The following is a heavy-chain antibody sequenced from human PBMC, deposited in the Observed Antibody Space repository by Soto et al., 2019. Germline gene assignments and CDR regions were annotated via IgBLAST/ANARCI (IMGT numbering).Heavy chain of an antibody. CDR3: ACHYYDTSGQTPPFDS. Sequence: SVKVSCKASGGTFGTSAISWVRRAPGQGLEWMGGLIPIYSTPTYAQKFQGKVTITADESTTTAHLELSTLRSEDTAMYYCACHYYDTSGQTPPFDSWGQGTQVTVSS. CDR1: GGTFGTSA. D-gene: IGHD3-22*01. V-gene: IGHV1-69*13. J-gene: IGHJ4*02. CDR2: LIPIYSTP.